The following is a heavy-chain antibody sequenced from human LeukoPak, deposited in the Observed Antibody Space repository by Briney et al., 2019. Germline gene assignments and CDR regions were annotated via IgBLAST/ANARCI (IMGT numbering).Heavy chain of an antibody. V-gene: IGHV3-9*01. CDR3: AKEADYSFDY. Sequence: GGSLRLSCAVSGFTFDDYAMHWVRQAPGKGLEWVSAINANNRNILYADSIKGRFTISRDNSKNTLYLQMNSLRAEDTAVYYCAKEADYSFDYWGQGTLVTVSS. J-gene: IGHJ4*02. CDR2: INANNRNI. CDR1: GFTFDDYA.